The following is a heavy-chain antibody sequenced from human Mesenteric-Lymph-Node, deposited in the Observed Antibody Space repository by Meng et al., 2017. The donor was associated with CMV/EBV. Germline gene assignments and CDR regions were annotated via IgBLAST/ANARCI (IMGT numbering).Heavy chain of an antibody. CDR2: IDPNTGTT. Sequence: ASVKVSCKSSGYTFTGYYIHWVRQAPGQGPEWMGWIDPNTGTTNYAQKFQGRVTMTRDTSINTAYMELTRLRSGDTAVYFCTRDLVTAFGVTGTFAYWGQGTLVTVSS. V-gene: IGHV1-2*02. CDR3: TRDLVTAFGVTGTFAY. J-gene: IGHJ4*02. CDR1: GYTFTGYY. D-gene: IGHD3-3*01.